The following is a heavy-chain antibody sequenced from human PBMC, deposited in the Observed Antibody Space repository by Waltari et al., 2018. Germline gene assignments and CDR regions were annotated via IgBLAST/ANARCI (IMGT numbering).Heavy chain of an antibody. J-gene: IGHJ4*02. CDR2: INHSGST. CDR1: GGSFSGYY. CDR3: ARERAGYCGGGSCSSPPGF. Sequence: QVQLPQWGAGLLKPSETLSLTCAVYGGSFSGYYWSWIRQAPGKGLEWSGEINHSGSTKYHPSLVSRLTISVDTAKNQFSLKLTSVTAADTAVYYCARERAGYCGGGSCSSPPGFWGQGTLVTVSS. D-gene: IGHD2-15*01. V-gene: IGHV4-34*01.